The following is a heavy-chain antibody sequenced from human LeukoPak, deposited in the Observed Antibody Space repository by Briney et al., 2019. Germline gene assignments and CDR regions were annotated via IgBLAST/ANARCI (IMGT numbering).Heavy chain of an antibody. J-gene: IGHJ4*02. D-gene: IGHD1-14*01. CDR3: ARGASTTWPGNFDY. CDR1: GGSISSYY. V-gene: IGHV4-4*07. CDR2: IYPSGST. Sequence: SETLSLTCTVSGGSISSYYWSWMRQPAGKALEWIGRIYPSGSTNYNPSLKSRVTMSVDTSQNQFSLKMTSVTAADTAVYYCARGASTTWPGNFDYWGQGTLVTVSS.